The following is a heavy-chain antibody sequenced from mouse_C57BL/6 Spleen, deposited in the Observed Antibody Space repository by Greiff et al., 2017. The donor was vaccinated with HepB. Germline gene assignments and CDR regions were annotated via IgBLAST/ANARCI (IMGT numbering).Heavy chain of an antibody. Sequence: QVQLQQPGAELVRPGSSVKLSCKASGYTFTSYWMDWVKQRPGQGLEWIGNIYPSDSETHYNQKFKDKATLTVDKSSSTAYMQRSSLTSEDSAVYCCTRQGSYCNSFAYWGQGTLVTVSA. CDR2: IYPSDSET. J-gene: IGHJ3*01. CDR1: GYTFTSYW. D-gene: IGHD2-1*01. CDR3: TRQGSYCNSFAY. V-gene: IGHV1-61*01.